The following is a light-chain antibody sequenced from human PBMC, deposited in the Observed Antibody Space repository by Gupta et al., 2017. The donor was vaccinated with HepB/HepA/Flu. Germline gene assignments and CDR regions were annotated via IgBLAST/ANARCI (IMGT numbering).Light chain of an antibody. CDR1: QDINNW. Sequence: DIQMSQSPSTLSAFAGDRVTITCRASQDINNWLAWYQQKPGKAPKLLIYEASILKSGVPSRFSGSGSGREFTLTISGLQPDDFATYYCQQYNTYSQTFGQGTTVEIK. CDR2: EAS. CDR3: QQYNTYSQT. V-gene: IGKV1-5*03. J-gene: IGKJ1*01.